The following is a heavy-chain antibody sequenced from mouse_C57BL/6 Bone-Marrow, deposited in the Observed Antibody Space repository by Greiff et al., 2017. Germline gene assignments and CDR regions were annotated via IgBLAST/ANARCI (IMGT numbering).Heavy chain of an antibody. CDR3: ARRVGFAY. CDR2: IYPRDGST. V-gene: IGHV1-85*01. Sequence: QVQLKESGPELVKPGASVKLSCKASGYTFTSYDINWVKQRPGQGLEWIGWIYPRDGSTKYNEKFKGKATLTVDTSSSTAYMERHSLTSEDSAVYFCARRVGFAYWGQGTLVTVSA. CDR1: GYTFTSYD. J-gene: IGHJ3*01.